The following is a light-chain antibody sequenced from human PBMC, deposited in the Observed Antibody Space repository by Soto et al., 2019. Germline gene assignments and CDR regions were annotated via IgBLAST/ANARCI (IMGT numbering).Light chain of an antibody. CDR3: QQCNLYWT. CDR1: QTIGNW. V-gene: IGKV1-5*03. J-gene: IGKJ1*01. Sequence: DIQMTQSPSTLPASVGDRVTITCRASQTIGNWLAWYQQKPGKVPKLLIYNASTLESGAPSRFSGSGSGTEFTLTISSLQTDDFATYYCQQCNLYWTFGQGTKVEIK. CDR2: NAS.